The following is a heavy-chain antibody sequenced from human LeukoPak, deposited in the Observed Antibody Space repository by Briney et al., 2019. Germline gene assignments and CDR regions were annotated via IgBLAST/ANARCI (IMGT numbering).Heavy chain of an antibody. D-gene: IGHD2-21*02. Sequence: GGSLRLSCAASGFTFSSYAMHWVRQAPGKGLEYVSAISSNGGSTYYANSVKGRFTISRDNSNNILYLQMNSLRAEDTAIYYCASGGPVTASSFDFWGQGTLVTVSS. CDR1: GFTFSSYA. CDR2: ISSNGGST. CDR3: ASGGPVTASSFDF. J-gene: IGHJ4*02. V-gene: IGHV3-64*01.